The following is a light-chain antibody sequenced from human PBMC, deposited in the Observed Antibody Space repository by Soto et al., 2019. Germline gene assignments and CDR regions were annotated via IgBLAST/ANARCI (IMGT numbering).Light chain of an antibody. CDR3: QQRSNWPPGRT. J-gene: IGKJ1*01. V-gene: IGKV3-11*01. CDR1: QSVSSNY. CDR2: DAS. Sequence: EIVLTQSPGTLSLSPGERATLSCRASQSVSSNYLAWYQRKPGQAPRLLIYDASNRATGIPARFSGSGSGTDFTLTISSLEPEDFAVYYCQQRSNWPPGRTFGQGTKVDIK.